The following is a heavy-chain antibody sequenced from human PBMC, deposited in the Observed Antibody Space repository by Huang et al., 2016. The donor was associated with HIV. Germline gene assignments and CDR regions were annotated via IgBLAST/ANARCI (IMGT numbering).Heavy chain of an antibody. CDR1: GYRFSDYW. Sequence: EVQLVQSGVEVKKPGESLKISCRGSGYRFSDYWIGWVRQMTGKGLEGMGIISPSGSDIRDSPSFQGQVAISVDKSISTAYRQWTSLKASVTAMYYCARQGGSGSYYDGLCAQCYFDYWGPGTLVTVSS. J-gene: IGHJ4*02. CDR2: ISPSGSDI. V-gene: IGHV5-51*01. D-gene: IGHD3-10*01. CDR3: ARQGGSGSYYDGLCAQCYFDY.